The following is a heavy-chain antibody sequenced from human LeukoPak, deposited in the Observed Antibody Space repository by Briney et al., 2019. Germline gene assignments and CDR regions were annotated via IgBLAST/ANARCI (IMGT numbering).Heavy chain of an antibody. Sequence: GGSLRLSCAASGFTFSNYAMSWVRQAPGKGLEWVSSISGGGDDSNYAESVKGRFTISRDNSKNTLYLQMNSLRADDTAVYYCAKEARMVQGLITIDYWGQGTLVTVSS. J-gene: IGHJ4*02. CDR3: AKEARMVQGLITIDY. D-gene: IGHD3-10*01. V-gene: IGHV3-23*01. CDR1: GFTFSNYA. CDR2: ISGGGDDS.